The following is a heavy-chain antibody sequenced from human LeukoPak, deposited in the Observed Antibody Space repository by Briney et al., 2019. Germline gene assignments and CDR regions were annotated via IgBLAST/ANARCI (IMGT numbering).Heavy chain of an antibody. J-gene: IGHJ4*02. CDR3: ASEIIFGSFDY. V-gene: IGHV1-2*02. CDR1: GYTFTGYY. Sequence: ASVKVSCKASGYTFTGYYIHWVRQAPGQGLEWMGWINPDSGGTNYAQKFQGRVTMTRDTSIRTAYMELNSLRAEDTAVYYCASEIIFGSFDYWGQGTLVTVSS. D-gene: IGHD3-3*01. CDR2: INPDSGGT.